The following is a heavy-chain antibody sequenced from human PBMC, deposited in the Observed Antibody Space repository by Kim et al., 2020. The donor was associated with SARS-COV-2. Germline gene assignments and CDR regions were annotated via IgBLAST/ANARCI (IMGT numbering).Heavy chain of an antibody. D-gene: IGHD1-26*01. CDR2: IRGGGST. Sequence: GGSLRLSCAASGFTFSSYNIYWVRQAPGKGLEWVSNIRGGGSTYYADSVKGRFTISRDNFKNTVYLQMNRLRAEDTAGYYCAKIVGANTEDFWGQGTLGT. CDR1: GFTFSSYN. V-gene: IGHV3-23*01. CDR3: AKIVGANTEDF. J-gene: IGHJ4*02.